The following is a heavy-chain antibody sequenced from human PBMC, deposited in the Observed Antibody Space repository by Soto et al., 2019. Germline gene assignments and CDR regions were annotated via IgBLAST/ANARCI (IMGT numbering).Heavy chain of an antibody. D-gene: IGHD3-16*02. Sequence: GESLKISCKGSGYSFTSYWIGWVRQMPGKGLEWMGIIYPGDSDTRYSLSFQGQVTISADKSISTAYLQWSSLKASDTAMYYCALVPSSVYRFDAFDIWGQGTMVTVSS. CDR2: IYPGDSDT. V-gene: IGHV5-51*01. J-gene: IGHJ3*02. CDR3: ALVPSSVYRFDAFDI. CDR1: GYSFTSYW.